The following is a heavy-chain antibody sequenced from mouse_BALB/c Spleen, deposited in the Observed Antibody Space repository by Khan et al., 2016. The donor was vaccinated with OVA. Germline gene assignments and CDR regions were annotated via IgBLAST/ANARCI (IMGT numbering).Heavy chain of an antibody. V-gene: IGHV9-3-1*01. J-gene: IGHJ2*01. CDR2: LNTYIGAP. CDR1: GYSFPNYV. Sequence: QIQLVQSGPELKKPGETVKISCKASGYSFPNYVMNWVKPAPGKGLKWMGWLNTYIGAPIYSDDFKGRFAFSLETSASTAYLQINNLKNEDSATYFSSRCNRDFDFWGQGTTLTGSS. CDR3: SRCNRDFDF. D-gene: IGHD2-14*01.